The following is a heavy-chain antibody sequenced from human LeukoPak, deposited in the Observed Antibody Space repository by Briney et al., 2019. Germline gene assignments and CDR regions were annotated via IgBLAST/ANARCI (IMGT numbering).Heavy chain of an antibody. CDR1: GFTFSTYN. Sequence: GGSLRLSCAASGFTFSTYNMNWVRHAPGKGLEWISSITSSSSYIYYADSVKGRFTISRDNAKNSLYLQMNSLRAEDTAVYYCASSGWYWFDPWGQGTLVTVSS. V-gene: IGHV3-21*01. CDR2: ITSSSSYI. D-gene: IGHD6-19*01. CDR3: ASSGWYWFDP. J-gene: IGHJ5*02.